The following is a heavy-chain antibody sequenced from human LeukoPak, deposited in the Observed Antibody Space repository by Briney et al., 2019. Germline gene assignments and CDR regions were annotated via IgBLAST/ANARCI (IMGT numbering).Heavy chain of an antibody. J-gene: IGHJ1*01. V-gene: IGHV1-8*01. CDR1: GYTFTSYD. CDR2: MNPNSGNT. Sequence: ASVKVSCKASGYTFTSYDINWVRQATGQGLEWMGWMNPNSGNTGYAQKFQGRVTMTRNTSISTAYMELSSLTSEDTAVYYCARDLSLPGTRHHWGKGPWVTVS. CDR3: ARDLSLPGTRHH. D-gene: IGHD3-10*01.